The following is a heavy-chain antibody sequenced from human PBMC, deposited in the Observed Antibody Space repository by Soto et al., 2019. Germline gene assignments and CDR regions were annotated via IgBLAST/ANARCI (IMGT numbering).Heavy chain of an antibody. D-gene: IGHD5-18*01. CDR1: GFTFSSYA. CDR2: ISYDGSNK. Sequence: QVQLVESGGGVVQPGRSLRLSCAASGFTFSSYAMHWVRQAPGKGLEWVAVISYDGSNKYYADSVKGRFTISRDNSKNTLYLQMKSLRAEDTAVYYCARDWKGYSYEGYYYYGIDVWGQGTTVTVSS. V-gene: IGHV3-30-3*01. CDR3: ARDWKGYSYEGYYYYGIDV. J-gene: IGHJ6*02.